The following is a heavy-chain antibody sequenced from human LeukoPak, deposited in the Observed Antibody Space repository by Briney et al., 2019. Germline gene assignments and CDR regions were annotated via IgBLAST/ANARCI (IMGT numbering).Heavy chain of an antibody. J-gene: IGHJ4*02. CDR2: ISAYNGNT. CDR1: GYTFTSYG. Sequence: GASVKVSCRASGYTFTSYGISWVRQAPGQGLEWMGWISAYNGNTNYAQKLQGRVTMTTDTSTSTAYMELRSLRSDDTAVYYCARDSCSSTSCSTDYWGQGTLVTVSS. V-gene: IGHV1-18*01. D-gene: IGHD2-2*01. CDR3: ARDSCSSTSCSTDY.